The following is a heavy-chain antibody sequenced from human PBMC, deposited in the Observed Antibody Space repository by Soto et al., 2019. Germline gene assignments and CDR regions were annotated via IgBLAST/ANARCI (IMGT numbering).Heavy chain of an antibody. J-gene: IGHJ4*02. Sequence: EVQLLESGGGLVQPGGSLRLSCAASGFTFSSYAMSWVRQAPGKGLEWVSAISGSGGSTYYADSVKGRFTISRDNSKNTLYLQMNSLRAEDTAVYYCAKVLYYYDSSGYYFDYWGQGTLVTVSS. D-gene: IGHD3-22*01. CDR1: GFTFSSYA. CDR3: AKVLYYYDSSGYYFDY. CDR2: ISGSGGST. V-gene: IGHV3-23*01.